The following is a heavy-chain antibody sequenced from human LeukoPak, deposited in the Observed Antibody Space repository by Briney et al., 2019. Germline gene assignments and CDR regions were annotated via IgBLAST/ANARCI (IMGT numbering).Heavy chain of an antibody. D-gene: IGHD3-10*01. V-gene: IGHV3-30*02. CDR2: IRYDGSNK. CDR3: AKDQSRYYYGSRAMDV. CDR1: GFTFSSYG. Sequence: GGSLRLSCAAPGFTFSSYGMHWVRQAPGKGLEWVAFIRYDGSNKYYADSVKGRFTISRDNSKNTLYLQMNSLRAEDTAVYYCAKDQSRYYYGSRAMDVWGQGTTVTVSS. J-gene: IGHJ6*02.